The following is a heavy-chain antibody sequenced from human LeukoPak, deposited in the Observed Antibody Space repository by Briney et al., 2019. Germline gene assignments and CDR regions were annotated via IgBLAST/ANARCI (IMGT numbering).Heavy chain of an antibody. V-gene: IGHV3-23*01. CDR2: ISGSGGST. J-gene: IGHJ4*02. CDR1: GFTFSSYA. Sequence: GGSLRLSCAASGFTFSSYAMSWVRQAPGKGLEWVSAISGSGGSTYYADSVKGRFTISRDNAKNSLYLQMNSLRVEDTAVYYCARDEARGYDFRPQDHWGQGTLVSVPS. CDR3: ARDEARGYDFRPQDH. D-gene: IGHD3-3*01.